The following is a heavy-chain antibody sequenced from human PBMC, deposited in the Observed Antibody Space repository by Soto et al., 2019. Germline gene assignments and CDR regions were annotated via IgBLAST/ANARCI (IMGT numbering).Heavy chain of an antibody. CDR3: AKDTGPN. CDR1: GFTFDNYA. CDR2: ISWNSNTI. Sequence: GGSLSLSCSASGFTFDNYAMHWVRQAPGKGLEWVSGISWNSNTIAYADSVKGRFTISRDNAKNSPYLQMNSLRAEDTAFYYCAKDTGPNWGQGTLVT. J-gene: IGHJ4*02. V-gene: IGHV3-9*01.